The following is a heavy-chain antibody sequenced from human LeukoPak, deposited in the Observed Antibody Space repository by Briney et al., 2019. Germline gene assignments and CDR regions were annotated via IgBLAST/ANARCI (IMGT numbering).Heavy chain of an antibody. Sequence: GASVKVSCKASGGTFSSYAISWVRQAPGQGLEWMGGIIPIFGTANYAQKFQGRVTITADESRSTAYMELSSLRSEDTAVYYCARDIGIVGADMDDAFDIWGQGTMVTVSS. V-gene: IGHV1-69*13. CDR1: GGTFSSYA. J-gene: IGHJ3*02. D-gene: IGHD1-26*01. CDR2: IIPIFGTA. CDR3: ARDIGIVGADMDDAFDI.